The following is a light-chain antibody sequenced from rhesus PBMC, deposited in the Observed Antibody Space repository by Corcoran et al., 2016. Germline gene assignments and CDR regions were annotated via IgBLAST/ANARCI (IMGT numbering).Light chain of an antibody. CDR1: QGISSY. J-gene: IGKJ4*01. CDR3: LQHNSYPLT. CDR2: AAS. V-gene: IGKV1-28*01. Sequence: DIQMTQSPSSLSASVGDTVTITCRASQGISSYLNWFQQKPGKAPTLLIYAASSLESGVPSRFLGSGSGTEFTLTISSLQPEDFSAYYCLQHNSYPLTFGGGTKVEIK.